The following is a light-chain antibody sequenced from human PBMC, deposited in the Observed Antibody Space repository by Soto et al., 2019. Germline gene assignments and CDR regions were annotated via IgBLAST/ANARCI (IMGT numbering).Light chain of an antibody. CDR1: SSDVGGYNY. J-gene: IGLJ1*01. CDR2: EVS. CDR3: SSYAGSKNFYV. V-gene: IGLV2-8*01. Sequence: QSVLTQPPSASGSPGQSVTISCTGTSSDVGGYNYVSWYQQHPGKAPKVMIYEVSKRPSGVPDRFSGSKSGNTASLTVSGLQAEDEAEYYCSSYAGSKNFYVFGTGTKLTVL.